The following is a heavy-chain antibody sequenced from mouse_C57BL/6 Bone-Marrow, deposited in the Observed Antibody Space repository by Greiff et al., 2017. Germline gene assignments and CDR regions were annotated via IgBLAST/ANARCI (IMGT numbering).Heavy chain of an antibody. CDR3: TRWGYGSPYAMDY. D-gene: IGHD1-1*01. J-gene: IGHJ4*01. V-gene: IGHV1-5*01. Sequence: EVQLQQSGTVLARPGASVKMSCKTSGYTFTSYWMHWVKQRPGQGLEWIGAIYPGNSDTSYNQKFQGKAKLTAVTSARTAYMELSSRTNEDSAVYYCTRWGYGSPYAMDYWGQGTSVTVSS. CDR1: GYTFTSYW. CDR2: IYPGNSDT.